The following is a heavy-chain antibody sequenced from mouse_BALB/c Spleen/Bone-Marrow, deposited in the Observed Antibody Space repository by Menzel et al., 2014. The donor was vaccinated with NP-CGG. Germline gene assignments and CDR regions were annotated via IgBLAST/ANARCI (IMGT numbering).Heavy chain of an antibody. J-gene: IGHJ3*01. CDR2: IDPETGGT. D-gene: IGHD3-2*01. Sequence: QVQLQQSGAELVRPGASVTLSCKASGYTFTDYDMHWLKQTPVHGLEWIGAIDPETGGTAYNQKFKGRATLTTDKSSSTAYMELRSLTSEDSAVYYCTRLDSSGYGAYWGQGTLVTVSA. V-gene: IGHV1-15*01. CDR1: GYTFTDYD. CDR3: TRLDSSGYGAY.